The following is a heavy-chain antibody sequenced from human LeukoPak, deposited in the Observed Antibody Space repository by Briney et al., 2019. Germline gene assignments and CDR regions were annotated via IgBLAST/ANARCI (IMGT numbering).Heavy chain of an antibody. V-gene: IGHV4-39*01. CDR3: ARHGITMVREVIIPYYYYMDV. J-gene: IGHJ6*03. CDR2: IYYSGST. Sequence: PSETLSLTCTVSGGSISSSTYYWGWIRQPPGKGLEWIGTIYYSGSTYYNPSLKSRVTISVDTSKSQFSLRLSSVTAADTAVYYCARHGITMVREVIIPYYYYMDVWGKGTTVTVSS. D-gene: IGHD3-10*01. CDR1: GGSISSSTYY.